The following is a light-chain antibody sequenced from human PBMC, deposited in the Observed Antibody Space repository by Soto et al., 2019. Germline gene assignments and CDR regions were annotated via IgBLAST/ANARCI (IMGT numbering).Light chain of an antibody. V-gene: IGKV1-39*01. CDR1: QSIGRY. J-gene: IGKJ2*01. CDR2: GVS. CDR3: QQSHNTPPT. Sequence: DIQMPQSPSSLSASVVDRVTITCRASQSIGRYLNWYQQKPGKAPKLLIYGVSSLQSGVASRCSGSGSGTDFTLTITSLQPEDFPTYYCQQSHNTPPTCGQGTKVDIK.